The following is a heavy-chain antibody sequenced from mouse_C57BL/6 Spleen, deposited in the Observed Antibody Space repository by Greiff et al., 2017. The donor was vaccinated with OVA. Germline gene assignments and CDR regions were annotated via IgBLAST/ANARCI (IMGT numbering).Heavy chain of an antibody. D-gene: IGHD3-2*02. V-gene: IGHV14-2*01. CDR2: IDPEDGDT. Sequence: VQLQQSGAELVKPGASVKLSCTASGFNIKDYYMHWVKQRTEQGLEWIGRIDPEDGDTNYDPKFQGKATITADTSSHTAYLQLSSLTSEDTAVYYWARSVGQLRLRSYYDAMDYWGQGTSVTVSS. J-gene: IGHJ4*01. CDR1: GFNIKDYY. CDR3: ARSVGQLRLRSYYDAMDY.